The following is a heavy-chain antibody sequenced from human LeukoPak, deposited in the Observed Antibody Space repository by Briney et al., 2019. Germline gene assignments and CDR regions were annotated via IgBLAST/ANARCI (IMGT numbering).Heavy chain of an antibody. J-gene: IGHJ4*02. CDR3: ARVLRDYYFDY. CDR2: ITMSSTYI. D-gene: IGHD3-9*01. CDR1: GFSFSSYN. Sequence: PGGSLRLSCAASGFSFSSYNMNWVRQAPGKGLEWVSSITMSSTYIYHADSVKGRFTISRDNAKNSLFLQMNRLRAEDTAVYYCARVLRDYYFDYWGQGTLVTVSS. V-gene: IGHV3-21*01.